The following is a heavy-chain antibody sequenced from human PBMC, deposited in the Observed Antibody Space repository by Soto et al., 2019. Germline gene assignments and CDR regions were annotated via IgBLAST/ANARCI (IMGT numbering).Heavy chain of an antibody. CDR2: ISGIRDYI. J-gene: IGHJ4*02. CDR1: GFTFSYYP. Sequence: EVQLVESGGGLVKPGGSLRLSCAASGFTFSYYPLHWVRRAPGKGLEWVSSISGIRDYIRYADSVKGRFTISRDNAKTSLYLQMHSLTAEDTAVYYCAREGVHNYTEYYFDYWGQGTLVTVSS. CDR3: AREGVHNYTEYYFDY. V-gene: IGHV3-21*06. D-gene: IGHD3-10*01.